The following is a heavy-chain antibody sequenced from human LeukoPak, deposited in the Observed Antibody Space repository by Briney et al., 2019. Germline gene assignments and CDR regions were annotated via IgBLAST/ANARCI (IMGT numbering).Heavy chain of an antibody. CDR3: ARDAHTYYYDTSGYYFEY. J-gene: IGHJ4*02. Sequence: SETLSLTCAVSGYSISNSYYWGWIRQPPGKGLEWIGSIYHTGGTYYNPSLKSRVTISIDTSKNQFSLNLSSVTAADTAVYYCARDAHTYYYDTSGYYFEYRGQGALVTVSS. CDR2: IYHTGGT. V-gene: IGHV4-38-2*02. D-gene: IGHD3-22*01. CDR1: GYSISNSYY.